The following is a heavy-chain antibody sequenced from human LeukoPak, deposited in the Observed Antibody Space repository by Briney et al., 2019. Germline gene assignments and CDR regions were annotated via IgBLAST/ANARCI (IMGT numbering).Heavy chain of an antibody. J-gene: IGHJ4*02. D-gene: IGHD6-19*01. CDR3: AKGRSGWYVLDY. CDR1: GFTFDDYT. V-gene: IGHV3-43*01. Sequence: PGGSLRLSCAASGFTFDDYTMHWVRQAPGKGLEWVSLISWDGVSTHYADSVEGRFTISRDNNKNSLYLQMNGLRTEDTALYYCAKGRSGWYVLDYWGQGTLVTVSS. CDR2: ISWDGVST.